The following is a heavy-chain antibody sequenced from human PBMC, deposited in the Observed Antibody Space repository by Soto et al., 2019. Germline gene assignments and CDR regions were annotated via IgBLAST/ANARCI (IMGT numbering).Heavy chain of an antibody. V-gene: IGHV3-33*01. CDR2: IWYDGSNK. CDR1: GFTFSSYG. Sequence: ESGGGVVQPGRSLRLSCAASGFTFSSYGMHWVRQAPGKGLEWVAVIWYDGSNKYYADSVKGRFTISRDNSKNTLYLQMNSLRAEDTAVFYWARDHYGGGGGFDYWGQGTLVTVSS. J-gene: IGHJ4*02. CDR3: ARDHYGGGGGFDY. D-gene: IGHD4-17*01.